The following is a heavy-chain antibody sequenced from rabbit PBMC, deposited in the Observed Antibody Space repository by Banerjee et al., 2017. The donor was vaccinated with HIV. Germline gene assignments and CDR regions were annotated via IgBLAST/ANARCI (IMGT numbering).Heavy chain of an antibody. D-gene: IGHD8-1*01. CDR1: GFTISSSYY. V-gene: IGHV1S40*01. CDR3: ARDAAGSYYHFNL. CDR2: IYTSSGST. Sequence: QSLEASGGGLVQPEGSLTLTCKASGFTISSSYYMCWVRQAPGKGLEWIGCIYTSSGSTYYASWAKGRFTISKTASTTVTLQMTSLTAADTATYFCARDAAGSYYHFNLWGPGTLVTVS. J-gene: IGHJ4*01.